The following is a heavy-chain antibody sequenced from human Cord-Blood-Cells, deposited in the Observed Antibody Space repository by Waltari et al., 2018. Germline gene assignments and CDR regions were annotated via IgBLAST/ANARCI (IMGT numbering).Heavy chain of an antibody. D-gene: IGHD1-26*01. Sequence: QVQLQQWGAGLLKPSETLSLTCAVYGGSFSGYYWSWIRQPPGKGLEWIGEINHSGSTTYNPSLKSRVTISVDTSKNQFSLKLSSVTAADTAVYYCARGRALLNWGQGTLVTVSS. CDR3: ARGRALLN. J-gene: IGHJ4*02. CDR2: INHSGST. CDR1: GGSFSGYY. V-gene: IGHV4-34*01.